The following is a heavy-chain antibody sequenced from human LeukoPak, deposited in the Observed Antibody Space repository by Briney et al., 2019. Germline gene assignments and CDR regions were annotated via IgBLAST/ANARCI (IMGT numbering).Heavy chain of an antibody. J-gene: IGHJ4*02. D-gene: IGHD4-17*01. Sequence: ASVKVSCKSSGYTFKTYAINWLRQAPGQGLEWVGWINPSNGNPTYAQGFTGRFVFSLDTPVSTAFLHISSLQIEDTAVYYCARDTPDGRVTKFDYWGQGTLVTVSS. CDR3: ARDTPDGRVTKFDY. CDR2: INPSNGNP. V-gene: IGHV7-4-1*02. CDR1: GYTFKTYA.